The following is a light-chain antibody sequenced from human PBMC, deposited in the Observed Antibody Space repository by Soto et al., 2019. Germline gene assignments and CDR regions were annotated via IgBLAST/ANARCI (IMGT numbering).Light chain of an antibody. CDR2: ASS. Sequence: DIQMTQSPSTLSASVGDRVTITCRASQNIGGWLAWFQQKPGRAPQLLVFASSVLETEVPSRFSGGGSGTEYTLTISSLQPDDFATYFCQQYDSFPSTFGQGTKLEIK. CDR3: QQYDSFPST. V-gene: IGKV1-5*03. CDR1: QNIGGW. J-gene: IGKJ2*01.